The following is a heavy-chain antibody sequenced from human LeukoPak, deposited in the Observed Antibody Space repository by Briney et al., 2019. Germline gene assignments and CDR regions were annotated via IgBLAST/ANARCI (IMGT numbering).Heavy chain of an antibody. V-gene: IGHV4-61*08. Sequence: PSETLSLTCTVSGGSISSGGYYWSWIRQPPGKGLEWIGYIYYSGSTNYNPSLKSRVTISVDTSKNQFSLKLSSVTAADTAVYYCARDRGSGSYDYYYGMDVWGQGTTVTVSS. CDR1: GGSISSGGYY. J-gene: IGHJ6*02. CDR2: IYYSGST. CDR3: ARDRGSGSYDYYYGMDV. D-gene: IGHD3-10*01.